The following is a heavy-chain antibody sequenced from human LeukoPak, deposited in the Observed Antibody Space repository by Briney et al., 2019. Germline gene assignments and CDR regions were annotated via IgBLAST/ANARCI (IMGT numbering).Heavy chain of an antibody. V-gene: IGHV3-48*01. D-gene: IGHD1-26*01. Sequence: GGSLRLSCAASGFTFSSYSKNWVRQAPGKGLEWVSYISSSSSTIYYADSVKGRFTISRDNAKNSLYLQMNSLRAEDTAVYYCARDRGSYKDWFDPWGQGTLVTVSS. J-gene: IGHJ5*02. CDR1: GFTFSSYS. CDR3: ARDRGSYKDWFDP. CDR2: ISSSSSTI.